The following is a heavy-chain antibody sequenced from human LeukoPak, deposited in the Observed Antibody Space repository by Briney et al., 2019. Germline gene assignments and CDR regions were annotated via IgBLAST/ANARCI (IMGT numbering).Heavy chain of an antibody. CDR2: IGSSSSPI. CDR1: GSTFSAYS. J-gene: IGHJ4*02. Sequence: PGGSLRLSCAASGSTFSAYSMNWVRQAPEKGLEWVSYIGSSSSPIYYADSVKGRFTISRDNAKNSLYLQMDSLGAEDTAVYYCARDQAYSFDYWGQGTLVTVSS. V-gene: IGHV3-48*01. D-gene: IGHD4-11*01. CDR3: ARDQAYSFDY.